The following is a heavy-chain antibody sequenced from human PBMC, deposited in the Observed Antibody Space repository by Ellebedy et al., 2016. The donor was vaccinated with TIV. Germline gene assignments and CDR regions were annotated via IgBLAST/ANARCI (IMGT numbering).Heavy chain of an antibody. J-gene: IGHJ4*02. V-gene: IGHV3-23*01. CDR3: AKGRGGGSDSSAPRYYFDY. D-gene: IGHD3-22*01. CDR2: VSNTGSRT. CDR1: GFTFSSYA. Sequence: GESLKISCAASGFTFSSYALSWVRQAPGKALEWVSTVSNTGSRTYYADSVEGRFIITRDNSKKTLYLQMNSLRAEDTAGYYCAKGRGGGSDSSAPRYYFDYWGLGTLVTVSS.